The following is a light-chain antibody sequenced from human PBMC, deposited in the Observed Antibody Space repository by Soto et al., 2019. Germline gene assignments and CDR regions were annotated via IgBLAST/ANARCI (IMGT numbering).Light chain of an antibody. CDR1: QSFSNNY. V-gene: IGKV3D-7*01. CDR2: GAS. J-gene: IGKJ1*01. CDR3: QQYNTYLTWT. Sequence: EVVLTQSPGTLSLSPGERATLSCRASQSFSNNYLAWYQQKPGQAPRLLIYGASTRATGIPARFSGSGSGTQFTLTISSLQPEDAATYYCQQYNTYLTWTFGQGTKVDI.